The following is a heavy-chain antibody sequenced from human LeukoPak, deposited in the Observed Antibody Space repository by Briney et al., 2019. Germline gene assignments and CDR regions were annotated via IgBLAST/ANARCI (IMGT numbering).Heavy chain of an antibody. CDR2: INSDGTTT. J-gene: IGHJ6*02. V-gene: IGHV3-74*01. Sequence: GGSLRLSCAASGFPFSSYWMHWVRQSPGKGLVWVSLINSDGTTTTYADSVKGRFTISRDNAKTTVYLQMNSLRAEDTAVYYCARESYGLDVWGQGTTVTVSS. CDR3: ARESYGLDV. CDR1: GFPFSSYW.